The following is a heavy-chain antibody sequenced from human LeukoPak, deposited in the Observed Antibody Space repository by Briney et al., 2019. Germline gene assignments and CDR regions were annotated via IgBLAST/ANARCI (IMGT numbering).Heavy chain of an antibody. Sequence: GGSLRLSCAASGFTFSSYGMHWVRQALGKGLEWVAFIRYDGSNKYYADSVKGRFTISRDNSKNTLYLQMNSLRAEDTAVYYCAKVTNYYDSSGYLDYWGQGTLVTVSS. D-gene: IGHD3-22*01. CDR1: GFTFSSYG. CDR2: IRYDGSNK. V-gene: IGHV3-30*02. CDR3: AKVTNYYDSSGYLDY. J-gene: IGHJ4*02.